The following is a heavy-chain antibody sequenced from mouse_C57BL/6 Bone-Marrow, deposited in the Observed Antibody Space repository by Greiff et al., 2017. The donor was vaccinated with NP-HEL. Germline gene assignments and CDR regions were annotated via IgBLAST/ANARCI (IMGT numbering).Heavy chain of an antibody. CDR3: TTYDGFAY. D-gene: IGHD2-3*01. J-gene: IGHJ3*01. V-gene: IGHV14-4*01. Sequence: EVKLMESGAELVRPGASVKLSCTASGFNIKDDYMHWVKQRPEQGLEGIGWIDPENGDTEYASQFQGKATITADTSSNTAYLQLSSLTSEDTAVYYCTTYDGFAYWGQGTLVTVSA. CDR2: IDPENGDT. CDR1: GFNIKDDY.